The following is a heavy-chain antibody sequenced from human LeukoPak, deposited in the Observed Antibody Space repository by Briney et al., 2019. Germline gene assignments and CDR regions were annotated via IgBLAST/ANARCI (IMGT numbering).Heavy chain of an antibody. CDR2: ISDTGGRT. J-gene: IGHJ4*02. V-gene: IGHV3-23*01. CDR1: GITLSNYG. CDR3: AKRGVVIRVILVGFHKEAYYFDS. D-gene: IGHD3-22*01. Sequence: GGSLRLSCAVSGITLSNYGMTWVRQAPGKGLEWVAGISDTGGRTNYADSVKGRFTISRDNPKSTLYLQMNSLRAEDTAVYFCAKRGVVIRVILVGFHKEAYYFDSWGQGALVTVSS.